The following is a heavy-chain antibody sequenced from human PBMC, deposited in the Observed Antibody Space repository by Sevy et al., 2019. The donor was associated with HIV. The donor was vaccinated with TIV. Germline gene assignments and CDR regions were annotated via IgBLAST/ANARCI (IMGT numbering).Heavy chain of an antibody. D-gene: IGHD6-19*01. Sequence: SQTLSLTCAISGDSVARTDVAWNWIRQSPSRGLEWLGRTWYASKWYNDYAISVTSRLTINPDTTRNQVSLHLSSVTPEDTAVYYCARQKNSGFDVWGQGTVVTVSS. CDR2: TWYASKWYN. CDR1: GDSVARTDVA. V-gene: IGHV6-1*01. J-gene: IGHJ3*01. CDR3: ARQKNSGFDV.